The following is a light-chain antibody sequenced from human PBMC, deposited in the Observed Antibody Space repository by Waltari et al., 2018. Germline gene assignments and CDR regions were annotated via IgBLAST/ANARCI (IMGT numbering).Light chain of an antibody. J-gene: IGKJ1*01. V-gene: IGKV2-40*01. CDR3: MQGIEYPWT. CDR2: EVS. CDR1: QSLLDSEDGHTY. Sequence: DIVMTQTPLSLPVTLGEPASISCRSSQSLLDSEDGHTYLDWYLQKPGQSLQLLIYEVSNRASAVPDRFSGSGSDTEFTQKISRVEAEDVGVYYCMQGIEYPWTFGQGTKVEIK.